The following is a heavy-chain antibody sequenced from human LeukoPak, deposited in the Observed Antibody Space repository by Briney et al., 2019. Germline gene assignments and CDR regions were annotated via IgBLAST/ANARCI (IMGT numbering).Heavy chain of an antibody. CDR2: ISDSGGST. Sequence: PGGSLRLSCAASGFTFSSYAMTWVRQAPGKGLEWVSGISDSGGSTFYADSVKGRFTISRDNSKNTLYLQMSSLRAEDTAVYYCTKVRVATKLTTELDYWGQGTLVTVSP. D-gene: IGHD4-17*01. J-gene: IGHJ4*02. CDR1: GFTFSSYA. CDR3: TKVRVATKLTTELDY. V-gene: IGHV3-23*01.